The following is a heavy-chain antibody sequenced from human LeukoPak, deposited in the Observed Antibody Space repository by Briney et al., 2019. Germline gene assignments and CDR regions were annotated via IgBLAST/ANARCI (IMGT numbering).Heavy chain of an antibody. D-gene: IGHD2-15*01. V-gene: IGHV3-74*01. CDR1: GLAFSAYK. CDR3: VVGGSPGY. CDR2: ISTDGYTT. J-gene: IGHJ4*02. Sequence: GGSLRLSCAASGLAFSAYKMRWVRQAPPKGLVWVSRISTDGYTTDYADFVQGRFTASRDNTKNTWSLEMNSLRAEDTAVYYCVVGGSPGYWGQGTLVTVSS.